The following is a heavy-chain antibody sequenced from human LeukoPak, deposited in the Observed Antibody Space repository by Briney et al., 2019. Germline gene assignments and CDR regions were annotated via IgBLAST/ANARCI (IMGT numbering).Heavy chain of an antibody. CDR3: ARGTSTGYYRTEAFDL. Sequence: GGSLRLSCAASGLAVTNNYMTWVRQAPGKGLEWVSVIYRGGRTCYAASAKGRFTVPRDNAKNRVYLQVNGLKVDDTAVYYCARGTSTGYYRTEAFDLWGQGTLVTVSS. CDR1: GLAVTNNY. D-gene: IGHD3-22*01. J-gene: IGHJ3*01. V-gene: IGHV3-66*01. CDR2: IYRGGRT.